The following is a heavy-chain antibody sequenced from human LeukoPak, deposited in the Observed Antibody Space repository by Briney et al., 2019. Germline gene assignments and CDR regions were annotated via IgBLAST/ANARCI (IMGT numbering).Heavy chain of an antibody. CDR1: GFILSSYG. CDR2: IAYCGETT. Sequence: GGSLRLSCAVSGFILSSYGMSGVRQAPGMGLEWVSAIAYCGETTYYADSVQGRFTISRDYSKNTLYLQMNSLRAEDTAVYYCARKAARTGGYDYWGQGILVTVYS. D-gene: IGHD2-8*02. V-gene: IGHV3-23*01. J-gene: IGHJ4*02. CDR3: ARKAARTGGYDY.